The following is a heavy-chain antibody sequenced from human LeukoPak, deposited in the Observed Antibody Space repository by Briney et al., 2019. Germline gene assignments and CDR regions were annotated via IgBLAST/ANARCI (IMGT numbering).Heavy chain of an antibody. CDR3: ARDVDTAMATVH. CDR2: ISSSSSSYI. J-gene: IGHJ4*02. CDR1: GFTFSSYS. V-gene: IGHV3-21*01. Sequence: GGSLRLSCAASGFTFSSYSMNWVRQATGKGLEWVSSISSSSSSYIYYADSVKGRFTISRDNAKNSLYLQMNSLRAEDTAVYYCARDVDTAMATVHWGQGTLVTVSS. D-gene: IGHD5-18*01.